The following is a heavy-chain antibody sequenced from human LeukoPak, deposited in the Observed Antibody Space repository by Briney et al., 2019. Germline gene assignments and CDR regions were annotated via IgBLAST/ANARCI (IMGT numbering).Heavy chain of an antibody. CDR3: AKDDCSSTSCYTLAEYFQH. D-gene: IGHD2-2*02. V-gene: IGHV3-23*01. CDR2: ISGSGGST. Sequence: GGSLRLSCAASGFTFSSYAMSWVRQAPGKGLEWVSAISGSGGSTYYADSVKGRFTIPRDNSKNTLYLQMNSLRAEDTAVYYCAKDDCSSTSCYTLAEYFQHWGQGTLVTVSS. J-gene: IGHJ1*01. CDR1: GFTFSSYA.